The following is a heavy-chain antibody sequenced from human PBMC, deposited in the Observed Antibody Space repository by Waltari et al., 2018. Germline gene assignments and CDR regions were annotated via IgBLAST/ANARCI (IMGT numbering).Heavy chain of an antibody. CDR1: GSRYVSYG. CDR2: ISSYDGNT. CDR3: AREKDTALEAGAFDV. J-gene: IGHJ3*01. V-gene: IGHV1-18*01. Sequence: QGQLVQSGGEVKRPGASVMVSCTASGSRYVSYGISWVRQAPGQGLGWMGWISSYDGNTKTVQKFQGRLTLTTDTSTQTTYMEIRSLRSDDTAIYFCAREKDTALEAGAFDVWGQGTRVTVSS. D-gene: IGHD5-18*01.